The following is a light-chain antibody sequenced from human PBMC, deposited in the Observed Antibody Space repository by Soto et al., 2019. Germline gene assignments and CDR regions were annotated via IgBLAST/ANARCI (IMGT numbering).Light chain of an antibody. CDR2: EVT. CDR1: SSDVGYYNR. V-gene: IGLV2-18*02. J-gene: IGLJ3*02. Sequence: QSALTQPPSVSGSPGQSVTISCTGTSSDVGYYNRVSWYQQPPGTAPKLMIYEVTNRPSGVPDRFSGSKSGNTASLTISGLQAEDEADYYCSSYTSTNTGWVFGGGTKLTVL. CDR3: SSYTSTNTGWV.